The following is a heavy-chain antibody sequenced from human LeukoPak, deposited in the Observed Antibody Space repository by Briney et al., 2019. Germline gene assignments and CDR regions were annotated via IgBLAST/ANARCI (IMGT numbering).Heavy chain of an antibody. J-gene: IGHJ4*02. Sequence: GGSLRLSCAASGFTFSSYAMSWVRQAPGKGLEWVSAISGSGGSTYYADSVKGRFTISRDNSKNTLYLQMNSLRADDTAVYYCAKDRRPTGYYDSSGYYYYFDYWGQGTLVTVSS. V-gene: IGHV3-23*01. CDR2: ISGSGGST. CDR1: GFTFSSYA. CDR3: AKDRRPTGYYDSSGYYYYFDY. D-gene: IGHD3-22*01.